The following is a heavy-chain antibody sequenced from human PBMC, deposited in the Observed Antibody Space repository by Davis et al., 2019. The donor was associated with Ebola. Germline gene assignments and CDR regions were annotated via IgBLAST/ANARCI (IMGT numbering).Heavy chain of an antibody. CDR2: IRSKANSYAT. Sequence: PGGSLRLSCAASGFTFSGSAMHWVRQASGKGLEWVGRIRSKANSYATAYAASVKGRFTISRDDSKNTAYLQMNSLKTEDTAVYYCARVALGYSSGWHGDHWGQGVLVTVS. D-gene: IGHD6-19*01. V-gene: IGHV3-73*01. CDR3: ARVALGYSSGWHGDH. CDR1: GFTFSGSA. J-gene: IGHJ4*02.